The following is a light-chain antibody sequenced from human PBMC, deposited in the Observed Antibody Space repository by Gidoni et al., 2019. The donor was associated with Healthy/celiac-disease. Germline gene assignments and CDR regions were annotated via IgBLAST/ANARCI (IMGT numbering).Light chain of an antibody. J-gene: IGKJ2*04. CDR3: QQYNSYSMCS. V-gene: IGKV1-5*03. CDR2: KAS. Sequence: DIQMTQSPSTLSASVGDRVTITCRASQSISSWLAWYQQKPGKATKLLIYKASSLESGVPSRFSGSGSGTEFTLTISSLQPDEFATYYCQQYNSYSMCSFGQGTKLEIK. CDR1: QSISSW.